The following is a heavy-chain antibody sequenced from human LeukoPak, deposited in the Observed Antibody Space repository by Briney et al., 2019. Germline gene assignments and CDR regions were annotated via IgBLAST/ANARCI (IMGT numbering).Heavy chain of an antibody. D-gene: IGHD4-23*01. CDR3: AKDISGGNSETYIDY. J-gene: IGHJ4*02. V-gene: IGHV3-30*02. CDR1: GFTFSSNG. CDR2: ILYDGR. Sequence: GGSLRLSCAASGFTFSSNGIHWVRQAPGKGLEWVAFILYDGRYYADSVKGRFTISRDNSKNTLYLQMDSLRAEDTAVYYCAKDISGGNSETYIDYWGQGTLVAVSS.